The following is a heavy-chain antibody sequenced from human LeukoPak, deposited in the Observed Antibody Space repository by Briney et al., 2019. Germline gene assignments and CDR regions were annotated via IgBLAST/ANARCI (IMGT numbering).Heavy chain of an antibody. D-gene: IGHD6-13*01. CDR3: ARHPSDSSSWYWFDP. Sequence: SETLSLTCTVSGGSISSSSYYWGWIRQPPGQGLEWIGSSYYSGSTYYHPSLTSRVSISVHTPKNKFSLKLSSVTAADTAVYYCARHPSDSSSWYWFDPWGQGTLVTVSS. J-gene: IGHJ5*02. CDR1: GGSISSSSYY. V-gene: IGHV4-39*01. CDR2: SYYSGST.